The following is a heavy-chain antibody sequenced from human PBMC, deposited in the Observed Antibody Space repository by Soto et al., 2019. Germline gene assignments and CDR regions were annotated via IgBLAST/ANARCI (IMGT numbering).Heavy chain of an antibody. V-gene: IGHV1-8*01. CDR1: GYTFTSYD. J-gene: IGHJ6*02. CDR2: MNPNSGNT. CDR3: ARGQREGNYLTMYYYYYYGMDV. Sequence: QVQLVQSGAEVKKPGASVKVSCKASGYTFTSYDINWVRQATGQGLEWMGWMNPNSGNTGYAQKFQGIVTMTRNTSISTAYMELSSLRSEDTAVYYCARGQREGNYLTMYYYYYYGMDVWGQGTTVTVSS. D-gene: IGHD4-4*01.